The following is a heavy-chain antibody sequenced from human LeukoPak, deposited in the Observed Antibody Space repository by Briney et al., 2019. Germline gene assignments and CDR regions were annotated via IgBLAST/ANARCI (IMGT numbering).Heavy chain of an antibody. CDR1: GGTFNSYA. D-gene: IGHD5-24*01. CDR3: ARAAARWLQLSY. CDR2: IIPIFGTA. V-gene: IGHV1-69*05. J-gene: IGHJ4*02. Sequence: SVKVSCKASGGTFNSYAISWVRQAPGQGLEWMGGIIPIFGTANYAQKFQGRVTITTDESTSTAYMELSSLRSEDTAVYYCARAAARWLQLSYWGQGTLVTVSS.